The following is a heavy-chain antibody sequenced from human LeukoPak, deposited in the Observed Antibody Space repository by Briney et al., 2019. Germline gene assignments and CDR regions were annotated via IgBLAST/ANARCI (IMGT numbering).Heavy chain of an antibody. J-gene: IGHJ4*02. CDR2: INAYNGIT. CDR1: GYIFTSYG. D-gene: IGHD6-13*01. Sequence: ASVKVSCKAFGYIFTSYGISWVRQAPGQGLEWMGWINAYNGITDYAQKLQGRVTMTTDTSTSTAYMELRRLRSDDTAVYYCARDQSWQQLGGPPFDFWGQGTLVTVSS. CDR3: ARDQSWQQLGGPPFDF. V-gene: IGHV1-18*01.